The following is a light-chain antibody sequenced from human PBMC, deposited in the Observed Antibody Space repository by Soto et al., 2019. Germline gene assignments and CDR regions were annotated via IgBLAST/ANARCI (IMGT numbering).Light chain of an antibody. CDR2: AAS. CDR1: KGISRW. J-gene: IGKJ5*01. Sequence: DIQMTQDPSCGSSSIRARVCIPWRASKGISRWLAWYQQKPGKAPKILIYAASSLQSGVPSRFSGSASGTDVTLTISSLQKEDGATYDCQQANSFTITFGQGTRLEIK. V-gene: IGKV1-12*01. CDR3: QQANSFTIT.